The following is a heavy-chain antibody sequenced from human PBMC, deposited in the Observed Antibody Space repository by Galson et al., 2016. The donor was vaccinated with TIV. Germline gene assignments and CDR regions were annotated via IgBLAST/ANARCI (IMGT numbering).Heavy chain of an antibody. CDR2: IYGGGGT. D-gene: IGHD4-17*01. V-gene: IGHV3-66*02. CDR3: ARDRLLSMTPVTTGYGMDV. Sequence: SLRLSCAASGFSISSNYMNWVRQAPGKGLEWVSFIYGGGGTDYADSVRGRFTISRDDSKTTLYIQMNSLRTEDTAVYYCARDRLLSMTPVTTGYGMDVWGQGTTVTVSS. CDR1: GFSISSNY. J-gene: IGHJ6*02.